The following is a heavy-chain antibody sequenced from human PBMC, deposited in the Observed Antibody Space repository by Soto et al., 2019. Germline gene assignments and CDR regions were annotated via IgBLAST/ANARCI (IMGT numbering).Heavy chain of an antibody. V-gene: IGHV3-48*02. CDR2: ISSSGSTI. Sequence: GGSLRLSCAASRFTFSSYSMNWVRQAPGKGLEWVSYISSSGSTIYYADSVKGRLTISRDNAKNSLYLQMNSLRDEDTAVYYCARGPPGYDLWSYYKRPSSDNWFEHWGQGTLVTVSS. CDR1: RFTFSSYS. CDR3: ARGPPGYDLWSYYKRPSSDNWFEH. J-gene: IGHJ5*02. D-gene: IGHD3-10*01.